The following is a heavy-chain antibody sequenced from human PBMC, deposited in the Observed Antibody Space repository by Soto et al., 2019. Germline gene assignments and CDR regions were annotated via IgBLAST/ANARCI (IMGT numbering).Heavy chain of an antibody. Sequence: GESLKISCKGSGYSFTSYWIGWVRQMPGKGLGWMGIIYPGDSDTRYSPSFQGQVTISADKSISTAYLQWSSLKASDTAMYYRARSPSSYSSGWYRPQYYFDYWGQGTLVTVSS. J-gene: IGHJ4*02. V-gene: IGHV5-51*01. CDR2: IYPGDSDT. D-gene: IGHD6-19*01. CDR1: GYSFTSYW. CDR3: ARSPSSYSSGWYRPQYYFDY.